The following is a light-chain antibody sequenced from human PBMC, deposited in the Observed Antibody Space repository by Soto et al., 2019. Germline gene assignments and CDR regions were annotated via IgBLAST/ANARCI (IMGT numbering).Light chain of an antibody. V-gene: IGLV3-21*02. CDR2: DDT. CDR1: NIGSKS. CDR3: QVWETSTKHLI. Sequence: SYELTQPPSVSVAPGQTASITCGEDNIGSKSVHWYQQKPGQAPVLAVYDDTDRPSGIPERFSGSNSGNTATLTIRRVEAGDEAAYYCQVWETSTKHLIFGGGTKLTVL. J-gene: IGLJ2*01.